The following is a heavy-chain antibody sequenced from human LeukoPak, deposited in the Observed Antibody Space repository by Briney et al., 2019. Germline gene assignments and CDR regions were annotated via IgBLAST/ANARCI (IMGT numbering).Heavy chain of an antibody. CDR1: GFTFSSYG. V-gene: IGHV3-30*18. D-gene: IGHD4-17*01. CDR2: ISYDGSNK. Sequence: GGSLRLSCAASGFTFSSYGMHWVRQAPGKGLEWVAVISYDGSNKYYADSVKGRFTISRDNPKNTLYLQMNSLRAEDTAVYYCAKDLTVTTMRYYYYGMDVWGQGTTVTVSS. J-gene: IGHJ6*02. CDR3: AKDLTVTTMRYYYYGMDV.